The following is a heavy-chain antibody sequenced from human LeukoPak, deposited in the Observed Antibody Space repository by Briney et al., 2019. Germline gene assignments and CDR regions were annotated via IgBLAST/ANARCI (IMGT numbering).Heavy chain of an antibody. CDR1: GFTFSNAW. Sequence: QTGGSLRLSCTASGFTFSNAWMSWVRQAPGKGLEWVANIKQDGSEKYYVDSVKGRFTISRDNAKNSLYLQMNSLRAEDTAVYYCARDLNAFDIWGQGTMVTVSS. V-gene: IGHV3-7*01. CDR3: ARDLNAFDI. J-gene: IGHJ3*02. CDR2: IKQDGSEK.